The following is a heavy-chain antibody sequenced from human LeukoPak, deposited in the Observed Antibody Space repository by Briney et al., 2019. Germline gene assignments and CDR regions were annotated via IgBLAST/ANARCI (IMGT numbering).Heavy chain of an antibody. CDR2: ISGSGGST. Sequence: QPGGSLRLSCAASGFTFSSCAMSWVRQAPGKGLEWVSAISGSGGSTYHADSVKGRFTISRDNSKNTLYLQMNSLRAEDTAVYYCAKDREGLSSGYDLEYFDYWGQGTLVTVSS. CDR1: GFTFSSCA. D-gene: IGHD5-12*01. J-gene: IGHJ4*02. V-gene: IGHV3-23*01. CDR3: AKDREGLSSGYDLEYFDY.